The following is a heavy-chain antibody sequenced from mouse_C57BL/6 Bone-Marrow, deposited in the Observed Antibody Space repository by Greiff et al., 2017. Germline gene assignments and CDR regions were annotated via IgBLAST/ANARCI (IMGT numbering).Heavy chain of an antibody. CDR1: GFTFSSYG. J-gene: IGHJ2*01. Sequence: EVMLVESGGDFVKPGGSLKLSCAASGFTFSSYGMSWVRQTPDQRLEWVATISSGGSYTYYPDSMKGRVTISRDNAKNTLYLQMSSLTSEDTAMYYCSRQRTGNYFDYWGQGTTLTVSS. V-gene: IGHV5-6*01. D-gene: IGHD4-1*01. CDR2: ISSGGSYT. CDR3: SRQRTGNYFDY.